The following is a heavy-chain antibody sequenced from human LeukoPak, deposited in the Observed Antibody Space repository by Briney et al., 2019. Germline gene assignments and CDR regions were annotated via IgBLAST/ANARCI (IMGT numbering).Heavy chain of an antibody. CDR3: AKILGSYWTPGYDY. J-gene: IGHJ4*02. Sequence: GGSLRLSCAASGFTFSNAWMSWVRQAPGKGLEWVSGISGSGDTPYYADSVKGRFTISRDNSKNTLYLQMNSLRAEATAVYYCAKILGSYWTPGYDYGSQGTLVTVPS. CDR1: GFTFSNAW. V-gene: IGHV3-23*01. CDR2: ISGSGDTP. D-gene: IGHD1-26*01.